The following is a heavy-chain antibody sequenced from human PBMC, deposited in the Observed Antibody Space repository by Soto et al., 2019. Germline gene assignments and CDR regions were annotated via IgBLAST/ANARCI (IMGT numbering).Heavy chain of an antibody. D-gene: IGHD6-13*01. CDR1: GGTFSSYA. CDR3: ARGGGYSSRLFDP. Sequence: QVQLVQSGAEVKKPGSSVKVSCKASGGTFSSYAISWVRQAPGQGLEWMGGIIPIFGTANYAQKFQGRVTITADEXTSTAYMERSSLRSQDPAVYYWARGGGYSSRLFDPWGQGTLVTVSS. CDR2: IIPIFGTA. V-gene: IGHV1-69*12. J-gene: IGHJ5*02.